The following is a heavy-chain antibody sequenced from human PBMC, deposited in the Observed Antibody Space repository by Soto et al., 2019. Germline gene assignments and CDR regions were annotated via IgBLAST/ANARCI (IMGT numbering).Heavy chain of an antibody. CDR2: TSYSGNT. Sequence: QVQLQESGPGLVKPSQTLSLTCTVSGGSISSDGFYWGWIRQYPGKGLEWIGYTSYSGNTFYNPSLKSRLAMTVDTSKNQFFLNLYPVTAADTAVYYCARDNGRTYFDLWGQGTLVTVSS. J-gene: IGHJ4*02. CDR1: GGSISSDGFY. V-gene: IGHV4-31*03. CDR3: ARDNGRTYFDL.